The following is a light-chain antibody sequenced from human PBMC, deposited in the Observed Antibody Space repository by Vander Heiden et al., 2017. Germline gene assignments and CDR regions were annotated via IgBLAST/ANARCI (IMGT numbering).Light chain of an antibody. CDR1: SSNSGSHY. Sequence: SARTQPPSACASPGPGDSSACTGCSSNSGSHYVYWYQQLPGTAPKLLFYSNNQRPSYVPFRFSGSKPVPSASLSISRLLSEDEADYYCAARDYSRGGWVFGGGTKLTVL. CDR2: SNN. CDR3: AARDYSRGGWV. V-gene: IGLV1-47*02. J-gene: IGLJ3*02.